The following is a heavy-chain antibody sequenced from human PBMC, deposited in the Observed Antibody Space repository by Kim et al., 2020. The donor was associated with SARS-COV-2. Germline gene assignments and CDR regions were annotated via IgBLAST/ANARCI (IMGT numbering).Heavy chain of an antibody. Sequence: VKGRFTISRDNSKNTLYLQMNSLRAEDTAVYYCAKSYYDSSGYYYYGMDVWGQGTTVTVSS. V-gene: IGHV3-33*06. CDR3: AKSYYDSSGYYYYGMDV. D-gene: IGHD3-22*01. J-gene: IGHJ6*02.